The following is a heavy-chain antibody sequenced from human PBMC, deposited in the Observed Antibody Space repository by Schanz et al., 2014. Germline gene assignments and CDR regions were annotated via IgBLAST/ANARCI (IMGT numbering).Heavy chain of an antibody. D-gene: IGHD2-8*02. CDR1: GFTFSSYA. CDR2: ISGSGGST. V-gene: IGHV3-23*01. Sequence: EVQLLESGGGLVQPGGSLRLSCAASGFTFSSYAMSWVRQAPGKGLEWVSAISGSGGSTYYADSVKGRFTISRDNFKGALYLQMSSLRAEDTAVYYCAKSLESCPGGRCSRGYFDYWGQGPLXTVSS. J-gene: IGHJ4*02. CDR3: AKSLESCPGGRCSRGYFDY.